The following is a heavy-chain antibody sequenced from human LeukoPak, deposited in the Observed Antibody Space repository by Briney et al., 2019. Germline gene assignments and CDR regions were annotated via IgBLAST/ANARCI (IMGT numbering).Heavy chain of an antibody. CDR2: ISASGGST. D-gene: IGHD5-12*01. CDR3: ANGGYSGYDPVDY. CDR1: GFTFISYA. J-gene: IGHJ4*02. Sequence: TGGSLRLSCAVSGFTFISYAMSWVRQAPGKGLEWVSVISASGGSTYYANSVKGRFTISRDNSENTLYLQMNSLRAEDTAVYHCANGGYSGYDPVDYWGQGTLVTVSS. V-gene: IGHV3-23*01.